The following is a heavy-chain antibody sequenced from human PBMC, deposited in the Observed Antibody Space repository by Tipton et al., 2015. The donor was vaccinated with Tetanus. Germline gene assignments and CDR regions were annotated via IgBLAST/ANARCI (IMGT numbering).Heavy chain of an antibody. CDR3: ARTFFISGSRIRGGSPLDI. CDR2: IYYRGSS. J-gene: IGHJ3*02. Sequence: TLSLTCNVSGGFISRSNYYWGWVRQPPGKGLEWLATIYYRGSSYYNPSLMSRLAISVGTSNNVFSLKLNSVTASDTAVYYCARTFFISGSRIRGGSPLDIWGPGTRVTVSS. V-gene: IGHV4-39*01. D-gene: IGHD6-19*01. CDR1: GGFISRSNYY.